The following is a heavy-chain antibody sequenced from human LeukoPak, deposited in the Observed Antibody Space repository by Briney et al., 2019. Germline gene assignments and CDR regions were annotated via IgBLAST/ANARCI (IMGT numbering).Heavy chain of an antibody. D-gene: IGHD6-13*01. Sequence: GESLKISCKGSGYTFINYWIGWVRQMPGKGLEWLGIIYPGNSDAKYSPSFRGQVTFSVDKSISTAYLHWSSLKASDTAMHFCARHDSSSPDFWGQGTLVTVSS. CDR3: ARHDSSSPDF. V-gene: IGHV5-51*01. CDR2: IYPGNSDA. CDR1: GYTFINYW. J-gene: IGHJ1*01.